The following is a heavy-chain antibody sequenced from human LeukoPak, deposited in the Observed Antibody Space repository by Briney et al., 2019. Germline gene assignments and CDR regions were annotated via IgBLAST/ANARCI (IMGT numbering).Heavy chain of an antibody. D-gene: IGHD2-2*02. J-gene: IGHJ5*02. Sequence: QTGGSLRLSCAASGFTFSSYWMTWVRQAPGKGLEWVANIKQDGSEKYYVDSVKGRFTISRDNAKNSLYLQMNSLRAEDTAVYYCARDCSSTTCYRNGFDPWGQGTLVTVSS. CDR2: IKQDGSEK. V-gene: IGHV3-7*01. CDR3: ARDCSSTTCYRNGFDP. CDR1: GFTFSSYW.